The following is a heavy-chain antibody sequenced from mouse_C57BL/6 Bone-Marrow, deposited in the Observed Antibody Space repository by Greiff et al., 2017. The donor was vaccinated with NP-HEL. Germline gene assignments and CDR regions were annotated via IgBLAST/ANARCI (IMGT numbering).Heavy chain of an antibody. J-gene: IGHJ1*03. Sequence: EVKLVESGAELVRPGASVKLSCTASGFNIKDDYMHWVKQRPEQGLEWIGWIDPENGDTEYASKFQGKATITADTSSNTAYLQLSSLTSEDTAVYYCTTSILYYYGSSPWYFDVWGTGTTVTVSS. CDR2: IDPENGDT. V-gene: IGHV14-4*01. D-gene: IGHD1-1*01. CDR1: GFNIKDDY. CDR3: TTSILYYYGSSPWYFDV.